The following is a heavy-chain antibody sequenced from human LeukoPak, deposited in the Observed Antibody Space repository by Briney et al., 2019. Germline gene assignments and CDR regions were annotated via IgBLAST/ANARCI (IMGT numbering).Heavy chain of an antibody. D-gene: IGHD3-10*01. J-gene: IGHJ4*02. CDR2: IYYSGST. CDR1: GGSISSSSYY. CDR3: ARDGAGYGSGSYFDY. V-gene: IGHV4-39*07. Sequence: SETLSLTCTVSGGSISSSSYYWGWLRQPPGTGLEWIGSIYYSGSTYYNPSLKSRVTISVDTSKNQFSLKLSSVTAADTAVYYCARDGAGYGSGSYFDYWGQGTLVTVSS.